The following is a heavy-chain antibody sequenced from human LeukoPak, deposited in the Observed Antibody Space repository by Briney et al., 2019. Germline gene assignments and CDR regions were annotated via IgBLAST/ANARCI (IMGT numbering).Heavy chain of an antibody. D-gene: IGHD3-22*01. CDR3: ARVKGYYYDSSGYFG. V-gene: IGHV1-18*01. Sequence: VASVKVSCKASGGTFNSYAISWVRQAPGQGLEWMGWISAYNGNTNYAQKLQGRVTMTTDTSTSTAYMELRSLRSDDTAVYYCARVKGYYYDSSGYFGWGQGTLVTVSS. J-gene: IGHJ4*02. CDR1: GGTFNSYA. CDR2: ISAYNGNT.